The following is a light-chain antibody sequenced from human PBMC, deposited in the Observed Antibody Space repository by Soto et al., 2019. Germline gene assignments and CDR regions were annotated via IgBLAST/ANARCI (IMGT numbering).Light chain of an antibody. CDR3: CSYAGSSTYV. CDR1: SSDVGSYNL. V-gene: IGLV2-23*01. J-gene: IGLJ1*01. Sequence: QSALTQPASVSGSPGQSITISCTGTSSDVGSYNLVSWYQPHPGKAPTLMIYEGNKRPSGVSNRFSGSKSGNTASLTISGLQAEDEADYYCCSYAGSSTYVLGTGTKVTVL. CDR2: EGN.